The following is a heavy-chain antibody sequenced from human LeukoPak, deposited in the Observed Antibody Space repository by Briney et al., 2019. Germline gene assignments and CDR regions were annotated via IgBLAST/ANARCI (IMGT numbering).Heavy chain of an antibody. CDR1: GFSFSGHW. D-gene: IGHD6-13*01. Sequence: GGSLRLSCTASGFSFSGHWMHWARQLPGKGLVWVSRISPTGSTTSYADSVKGRFTVSRDNAKNTLYLQVNNPRAEDTAVYYCARGPKSNWSGIDFWGQGTLLPVSP. V-gene: IGHV3-74*01. J-gene: IGHJ4*02. CDR3: ARGPKSNWSGIDF. CDR2: ISPTGSTT.